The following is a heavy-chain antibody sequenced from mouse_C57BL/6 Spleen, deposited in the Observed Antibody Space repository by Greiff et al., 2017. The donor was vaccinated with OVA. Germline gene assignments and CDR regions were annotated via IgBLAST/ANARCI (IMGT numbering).Heavy chain of an antibody. CDR2: IWRGGST. V-gene: IGHV2-5*01. J-gene: IGHJ4*01. CDR3: AKKASYSNNAMDY. CDR1: GFSLTSYG. D-gene: IGHD2-5*01. Sequence: QVQLQQSGPGLVQPSQSLSITCTVSGFSLTSYGVHWVRQSPGKGLEWLGAIWRGGSTDYNAALMSRLSITKDNSKSQVFFKMNILQADDTAIYDCAKKASYSNNAMDYWGQGTSVTVSS.